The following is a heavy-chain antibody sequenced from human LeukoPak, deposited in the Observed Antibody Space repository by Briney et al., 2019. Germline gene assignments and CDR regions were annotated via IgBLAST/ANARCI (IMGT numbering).Heavy chain of an antibody. D-gene: IGHD3-22*01. CDR1: GFTFNSYA. J-gene: IGHJ4*02. CDR2: ISGSGGST. V-gene: IGHV3-23*01. CDR3: AKSRLPYYYDSSGYYRLDY. Sequence: GGSLRLSCAASGFTFNSYAMSWVRQAPGKGLEWVSAISGSGGSTYYADSVKGRFTISRDNSKNTLYLQMNSLRAEDTAVYYCAKSRLPYYYDSSGYYRLDYWGQGTLVTVSS.